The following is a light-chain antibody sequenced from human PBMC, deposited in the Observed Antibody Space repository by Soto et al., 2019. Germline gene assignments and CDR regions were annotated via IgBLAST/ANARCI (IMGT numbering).Light chain of an antibody. Sequence: DIQMTQSPSSVSASVGDRVTITCRASQGISTWLVWYQQKPGKAPKLLIHAASSLQSGVPSRFSGSGSGTDFTLTISSLQPEDFATYYCQPANSFPFTFGPGTKVEIK. V-gene: IGKV1-12*01. J-gene: IGKJ3*01. CDR1: QGISTW. CDR3: QPANSFPFT. CDR2: AAS.